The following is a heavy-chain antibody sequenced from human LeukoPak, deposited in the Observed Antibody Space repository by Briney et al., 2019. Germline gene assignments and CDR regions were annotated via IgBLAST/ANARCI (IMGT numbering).Heavy chain of an antibody. Sequence: SSGTLSLTCAVSGGSISSSNWWSWVRQPPGKGLEWIGYIYYSGSTNYNPSLKSRVTISVDTSKNQFSLKLSSVTAADTAVYYCARGSRWFGEAAVADYWGQGTLVTVSS. CDR2: IYYSGST. CDR1: GGSISSSNW. CDR3: ARGSRWFGEAAVADY. J-gene: IGHJ4*02. D-gene: IGHD3-10*01. V-gene: IGHV4-4*02.